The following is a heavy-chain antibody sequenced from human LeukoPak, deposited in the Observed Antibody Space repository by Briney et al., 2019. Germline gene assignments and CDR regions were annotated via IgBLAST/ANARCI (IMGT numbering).Heavy chain of an antibody. CDR2: ISNDGSNK. CDR3: TKGRNSGYEYYYGMDV. CDR1: GFTFSSYG. Sequence: GRSLRLSCAASGFTFSSYGMHWVRQAPGKGLEWGAFISNDGSNKYYAESGKGRCTITRDNFKNTVLLQVNSLSAEDMAVYYCTKGRNSGYEYYYGMDVWGQGTTVTVSS. V-gene: IGHV3-30*18. D-gene: IGHD5-12*01. J-gene: IGHJ6*02.